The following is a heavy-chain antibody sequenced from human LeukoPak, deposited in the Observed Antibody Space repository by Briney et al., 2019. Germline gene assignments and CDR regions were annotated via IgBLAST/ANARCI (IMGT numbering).Heavy chain of an antibody. J-gene: IGHJ3*02. Sequence: PSETLSLTCTVSGGSFSSGAYFWSWIRQHPGEGLEWVGCIYYSGTTYYNPSLKSRLTLSNDTSKNHFSLTLSSVTAADTAVYYCARLAAAGFDAFDIWGQGTMVTVSS. D-gene: IGHD6-13*01. CDR3: ARLAAAGFDAFDI. V-gene: IGHV4-31*03. CDR1: GGSFSSGAYF. CDR2: IYYSGTT.